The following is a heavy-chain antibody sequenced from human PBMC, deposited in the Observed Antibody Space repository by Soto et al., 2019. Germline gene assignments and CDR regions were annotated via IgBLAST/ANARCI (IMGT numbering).Heavy chain of an antibody. V-gene: IGHV1-58*02. CDR3: AATIIAVGGSGYCGLDV. CDR1: GFTFTTSA. J-gene: IGHJ6*02. D-gene: IGHD6-19*01. CDR2: SVVGSGHI. Sequence: QMQLVQSGPEVKKPGTSVKVSCKASGFTFTTSAMQWVRQARGQRLEWIGWSVVGSGHINYAQQFHERVTITRDMSTGTVYRKLSSMRSEDTAVYYYAATIIAVGGSGYCGLDVWGQGTTVTVSS.